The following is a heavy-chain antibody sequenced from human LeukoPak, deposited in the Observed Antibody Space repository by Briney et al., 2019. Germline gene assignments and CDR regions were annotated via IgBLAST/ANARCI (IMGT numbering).Heavy chain of an antibody. J-gene: IGHJ4*02. V-gene: IGHV1-8*01. D-gene: IGHD3-10*01. CDR3: GRPLQRGSWTQRALDY. Sequence: ASVKVSCKASGYTFTSYDISWVRQATGQGLEWMGWMNPNSGNAGYAQRFQGRVTMTRNNSISTAYMELTSLRSEDTAVYYCGRPLQRGSWTQRALDYWGREPWSPSPQ. CDR1: GYTFTSYD. CDR2: MNPNSGNA.